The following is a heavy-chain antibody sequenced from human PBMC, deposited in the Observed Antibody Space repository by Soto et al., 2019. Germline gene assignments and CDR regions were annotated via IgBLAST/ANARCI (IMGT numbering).Heavy chain of an antibody. CDR2: INAANGHT. CDR1: GYTFTHYA. V-gene: IGHV1-3*01. J-gene: IGHJ4*02. D-gene: IGHD3-10*01. Sequence: QVQVVQSGAEVKRPGASVKVSCKASGYTFTHYAIHWVRQAPGQRPELMGWINAANGHTKYSQTFQGRGTLTRDTSATTAYMELSSLSSEDTAVYYCATQDFESGRSHLAYWGQGTRVTVSS. CDR3: ATQDFESGRSHLAY.